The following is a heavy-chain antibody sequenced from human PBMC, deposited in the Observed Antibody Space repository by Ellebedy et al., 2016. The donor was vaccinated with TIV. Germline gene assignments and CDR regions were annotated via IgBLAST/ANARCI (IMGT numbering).Heavy chain of an antibody. CDR3: AKDTSKTGYYFDY. CDR1: GFTFSSYA. V-gene: IGHV3-30-3*02. Sequence: GGSLRLSCAASGFTFSSYAMHWVRQAPGKGLEWVAVISYDGSNKYYADSVKGRFTISRDNSKNTLNRQMKSLKAEDTAVYYCAKDTSKTGYYFDYWGQGTLVTVSS. J-gene: IGHJ4*02. D-gene: IGHD3-16*01. CDR2: ISYDGSNK.